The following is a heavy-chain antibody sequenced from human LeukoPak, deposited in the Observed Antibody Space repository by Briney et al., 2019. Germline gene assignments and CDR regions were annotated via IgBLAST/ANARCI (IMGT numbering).Heavy chain of an antibody. D-gene: IGHD3-16*01. J-gene: IGHJ5*02. Sequence: GGSLRLSCAASGFTFSSYAMSWVRQAPGKGLEWVSGIPSSGPVTYYADSVKGRFTISRDNSKNTLYLQMNSLTAEDTGVYYCANRVAQHDSWGQGTLVTVSS. CDR1: GFTFSSYA. V-gene: IGHV3-23*01. CDR3: ANRVAQHDS. CDR2: IPSSGPVT.